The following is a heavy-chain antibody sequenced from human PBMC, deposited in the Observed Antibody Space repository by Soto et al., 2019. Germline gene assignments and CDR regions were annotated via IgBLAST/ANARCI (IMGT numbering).Heavy chain of an antibody. Sequence: SETLSLTCTVSGGSISSSNWWTWVRQAPGKGLEWIGETYHVGIPSYNPSLKGRVSISVDRSKNQFSLKLSSVTAADTAVYYCARVPGPWGQGTLVTVSS. CDR1: GGSISSSNW. J-gene: IGHJ5*02. V-gene: IGHV4-4*02. CDR3: ARVPGP. CDR2: TYHVGIP.